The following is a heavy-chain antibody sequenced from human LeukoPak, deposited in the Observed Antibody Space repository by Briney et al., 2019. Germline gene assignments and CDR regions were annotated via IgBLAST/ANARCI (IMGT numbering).Heavy chain of an antibody. V-gene: IGHV3-48*03. Sequence: GGSLRLSCAASGFTFSSYEMNWVRQAPGKGLEWVSYISSSGSTIYYADSVKGRFTISRDNAKNSLYLQMNSLRAEDRAVYYCARAVKDYMDVWGKGTTVTISS. CDR3: ARAVKDYMDV. CDR2: ISSSGSTI. CDR1: GFTFSSYE. J-gene: IGHJ6*03.